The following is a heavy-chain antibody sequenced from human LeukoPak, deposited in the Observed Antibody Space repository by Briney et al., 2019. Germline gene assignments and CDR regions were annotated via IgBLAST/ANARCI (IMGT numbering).Heavy chain of an antibody. CDR3: ARNLGYCSSTSCYGGLDY. J-gene: IGHJ4*02. CDR2: ISYDGSNK. CDR1: GFTFSSYG. Sequence: GGSLRLSCAASGFTFSSYGMHWVRQAPGKGLEWVAVISYDGSNKYYADSVKGRFTISRDNSKNTLYLQMNSLRAEDTAVYYCARNLGYCSSTSCYGGLDYWGQGTLVTVSS. D-gene: IGHD2-2*01. V-gene: IGHV3-30*03.